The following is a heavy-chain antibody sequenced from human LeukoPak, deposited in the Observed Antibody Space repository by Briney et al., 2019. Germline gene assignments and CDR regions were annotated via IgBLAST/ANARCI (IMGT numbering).Heavy chain of an antibody. CDR3: ARDIVVVPAANWGGFDY. CDR1: GYTFTGYY. J-gene: IGHJ4*02. CDR2: INPNSGGT. Sequence: ASVKVSCKASGYTFTGYYMHWVRQAPGQGLEWIGWINPNSGGTNYAQKFQGRVTMTRDTSISTAYMELSRLRSDDTAVYYCARDIVVVPAANWGGFDYWGQGTLVTVSS. V-gene: IGHV1-2*02. D-gene: IGHD2-2*01.